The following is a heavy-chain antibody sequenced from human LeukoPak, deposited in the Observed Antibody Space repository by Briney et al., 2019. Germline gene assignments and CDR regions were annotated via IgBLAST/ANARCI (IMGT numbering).Heavy chain of an antibody. D-gene: IGHD3-3*01. V-gene: IGHV4-30-4*08. CDR1: GGSISSGDYY. CDR3: ARARYDFWSGLTHFDY. CDR2: IYYSGST. Sequence: SQTLSLTCTVSGGSISSGDYYWGWIRQPPGKGLEWIGYIYYSGSTYYNPSLKRRVTISVDTSKNQFSLKLSSVTAADTAVYYCARARYDFWSGLTHFDYWGQGTLVTVSS. J-gene: IGHJ4*02.